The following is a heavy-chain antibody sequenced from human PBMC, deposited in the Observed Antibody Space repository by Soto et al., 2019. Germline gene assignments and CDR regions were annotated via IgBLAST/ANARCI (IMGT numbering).Heavy chain of an antibody. V-gene: IGHV3-33*01. Sequence: QAQLVDSGGGVVQPGGSLRLSCAASGFNFSAYNIHWVRQAPGKGLEWVAVIWSDATRKYYADFVKGRFTISRDNSKDTLYLQMNSLRVEDTAVYYCAGEVWRDGFDYWGQGTLVTVSS. CDR1: GFNFSAYN. D-gene: IGHD2-21*01. CDR2: IWSDATRK. J-gene: IGHJ4*02. CDR3: AGEVWRDGFDY.